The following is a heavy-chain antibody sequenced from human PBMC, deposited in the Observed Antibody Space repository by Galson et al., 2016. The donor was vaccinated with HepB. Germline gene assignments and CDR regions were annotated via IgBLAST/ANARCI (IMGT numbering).Heavy chain of an antibody. CDR1: GFTFSSYS. V-gene: IGHV3-48*02. CDR3: ARVDYYDASGYYHRTYYFDY. D-gene: IGHD3-22*01. CDR2: ISGSSNII. Sequence: SLRLSCATSGFTFSSYSLNWVHQAPGKGLEWISYISGSSNIIYYSDSVKGRFTISRDNAKNSLYLQMNSLRDEDTAIYYCARVDYYDASGYYHRTYYFDYWGQGTLVTVSS. J-gene: IGHJ4*02.